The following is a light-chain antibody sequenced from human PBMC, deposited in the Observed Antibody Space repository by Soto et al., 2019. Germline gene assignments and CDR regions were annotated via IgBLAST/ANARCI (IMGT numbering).Light chain of an antibody. Sequence: QSALTQPASVSGSPGQSITISCTGTSSDVGDYNYVSWYQQHPGKAPKLMIYDVSHRPSGVSSRFSGSKSGNTASLTISGLQAEDAADYYCASYTDSTIVMFGGGAMLTVL. CDR1: SSDVGDYNY. J-gene: IGLJ3*02. V-gene: IGLV2-14*01. CDR3: ASYTDSTIVM. CDR2: DVS.